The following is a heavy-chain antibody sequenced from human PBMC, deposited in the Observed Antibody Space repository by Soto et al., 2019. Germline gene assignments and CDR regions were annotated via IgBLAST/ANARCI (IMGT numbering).Heavy chain of an antibody. CDR3: TGAYYDINGYSLDP. CDR2: IYYGVSI. V-gene: IGHV4-59*01. D-gene: IGHD3-22*01. CDR1: GGSISSGY. Sequence: PSETLSLTCSVSGGSISSGYWTWIRQPPGKGLEWIGYIYYGVSINYNPSLKSRVIISVDTAKNQFSLRLSSVTAADTAVYYCTGAYYDINGYSLDPWGQGTSVTVSS. J-gene: IGHJ5*02.